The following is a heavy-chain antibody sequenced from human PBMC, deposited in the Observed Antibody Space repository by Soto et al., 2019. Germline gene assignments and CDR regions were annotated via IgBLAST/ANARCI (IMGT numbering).Heavy chain of an antibody. CDR1: GFTFSSYS. V-gene: IGHV3-21*01. Sequence: PGGSLRLSCAASGFTFSSYSMNWVRQAPGKGLEWVSSISSSSSYIYYADSVKGRFTISRDNAKNSLYLQMNSLRAEDTAVYYCARDMWSDYGDYTGAVFDYWGQGTLVTVSS. J-gene: IGHJ4*02. CDR2: ISSSSSYI. CDR3: ARDMWSDYGDYTGAVFDY. D-gene: IGHD4-17*01.